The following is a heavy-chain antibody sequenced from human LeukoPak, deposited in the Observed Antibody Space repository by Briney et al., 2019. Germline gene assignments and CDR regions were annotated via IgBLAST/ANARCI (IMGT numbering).Heavy chain of an antibody. D-gene: IGHD2-2*01. Sequence: AGGSLRLSCAASGFTFSSYAMNWVRQAPGKGLEWVSATGSTGVSTFYADSVKGRLTVSRDNSKNTLSLQMNSLRAEDTAVYYCAKDPGVVPAHYFDYWGQGILVTVSS. V-gene: IGHV3-23*01. CDR2: TGSTGVST. J-gene: IGHJ4*02. CDR3: AKDPGVVPAHYFDY. CDR1: GFTFSSYA.